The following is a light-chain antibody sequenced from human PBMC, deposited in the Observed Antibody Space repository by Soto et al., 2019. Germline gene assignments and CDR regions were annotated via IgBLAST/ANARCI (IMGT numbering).Light chain of an antibody. V-gene: IGKV1-12*01. CDR3: QQANSFPPWT. J-gene: IGKJ1*01. Sequence: IQMTQSPSSVSASIGDRVIITCRASQDIGTWLAWYQQKPGQVPNLLMYPASSLHSGVPSRFSGSGSGTEFTLTISSLQPEDFATYYCQQANSFPPWTFGQGTKVDNK. CDR1: QDIGTW. CDR2: PAS.